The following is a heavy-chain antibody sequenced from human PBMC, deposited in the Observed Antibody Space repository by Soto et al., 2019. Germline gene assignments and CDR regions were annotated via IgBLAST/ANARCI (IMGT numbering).Heavy chain of an antibody. CDR1: GGSISSYY. V-gene: IGHV4-4*07. D-gene: IGHD2-21*02. CDR3: ARGSRDDFPHYYYGMDV. Sequence: SETLSLTCTVSGGSISSYYWSWIRQPAGKGLEWIGRIYTSGSTNYNPSLKSRVTMSVDTSKNQFSLKLSSVTAADTAVYYCARGSRDDFPHYYYGMDVWGQGTTVTVSS. J-gene: IGHJ6*02. CDR2: IYTSGST.